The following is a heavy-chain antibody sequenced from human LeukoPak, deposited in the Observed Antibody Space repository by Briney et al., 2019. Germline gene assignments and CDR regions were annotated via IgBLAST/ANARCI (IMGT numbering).Heavy chain of an antibody. V-gene: IGHV4-61*02. Sequence: SETLSLTYTVSGGSISSGSYYWSWIRQPAGKGLEWIGRIYTSGGTNYNPSLKSRVTISVDTSKNQFSLNLSSVTAADTAVYYCARARVVGATTPFDYWGQGTLVTVSS. CDR3: ARARVVGATTPFDY. D-gene: IGHD1-26*01. CDR2: IYTSGGT. J-gene: IGHJ4*02. CDR1: GGSISSGSYY.